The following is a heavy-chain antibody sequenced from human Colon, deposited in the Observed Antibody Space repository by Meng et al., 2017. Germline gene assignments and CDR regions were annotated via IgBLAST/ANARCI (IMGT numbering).Heavy chain of an antibody. Sequence: VRGWGPLPLPGRVSGGPTSSSSTDWGWLPQPPGRGVGWFGSTHHGGATFSTPPPQGRITISGKAPKTQFPLKLSSVTAADTAFYYCARDGGSGAADGRFSYWGQGTLVTVSS. CDR2: THHGGAT. J-gene: IGHJ4*02. D-gene: IGHD6-13*01. CDR3: ARDGGSGAADGRFSY. V-gene: IGHV4-39*06. CDR1: GGPTSSSSTD.